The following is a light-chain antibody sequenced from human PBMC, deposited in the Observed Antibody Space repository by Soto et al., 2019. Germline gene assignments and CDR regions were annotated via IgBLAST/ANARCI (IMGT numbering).Light chain of an antibody. V-gene: IGLV2-8*01. Sequence: QSVLTQPPSASGCPGQSVTISCTGTSSDVGGYNYVSWYQQHPGKAPKLMIYEVNKRPSGVPDRFSGSKSDNTASLTVSGLQAEDEADYYCASYAGSNVIFGGWTKLTVL. CDR3: ASYAGSNVI. CDR2: EVN. J-gene: IGLJ2*01. CDR1: SSDVGGYNY.